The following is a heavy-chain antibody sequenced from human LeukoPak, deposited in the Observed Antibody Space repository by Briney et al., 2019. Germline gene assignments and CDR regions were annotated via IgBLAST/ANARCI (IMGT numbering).Heavy chain of an antibody. J-gene: IGHJ5*02. CDR1: GGSISSYY. Sequence: SETLSLTCTVSGGSISSYYWSWIRQPPGEGLEWIGYIYYSGSTNYNPSLKSRVTISVDTSKNQFSLKLSSVTAADTAVYYRARELQYLRNWFDPWGQGTLVTVSS. CDR3: ARELQYLRNWFDP. CDR2: IYYSGST. V-gene: IGHV4-59*01. D-gene: IGHD2-2*01.